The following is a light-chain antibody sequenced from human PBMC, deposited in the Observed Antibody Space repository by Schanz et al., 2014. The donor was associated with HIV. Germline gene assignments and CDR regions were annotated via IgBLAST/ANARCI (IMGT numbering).Light chain of an antibody. CDR2: QAS. V-gene: IGKV1-5*03. CDR3: QRYDNYPWT. Sequence: DIHMTQSPSTLSASVGDRVTITCRASQSINNWLAWYQQKPGKPPKLLIYQASSLEDGVPSRFSGSGSGTEFTLTISRLQPDDFATYYCQRYDNYPWTFGQGTKVEFK. J-gene: IGKJ1*01. CDR1: QSINNW.